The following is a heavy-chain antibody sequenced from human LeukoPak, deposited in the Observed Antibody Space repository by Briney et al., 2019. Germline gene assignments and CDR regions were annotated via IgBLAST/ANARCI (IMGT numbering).Heavy chain of an antibody. CDR1: GYTFTSYG. D-gene: IGHD3-3*01. CDR2: ISAYNGNT. J-gene: IGHJ4*02. CDR3: ARDPGYDFWSGYQYYFDY. Sequence: ASVKVSCKASGYTFTSYGISWVRQAPGQGLEWMGWISAYNGNTNYAQKLQGRVTMTTDTSTSTAYMELRSLRSDDTAVYYCARDPGYDFWSGYQYYFDYWGQGTRVTVSS. V-gene: IGHV1-18*01.